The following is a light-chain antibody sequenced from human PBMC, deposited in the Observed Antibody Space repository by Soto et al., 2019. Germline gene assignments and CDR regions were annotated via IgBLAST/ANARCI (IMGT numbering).Light chain of an antibody. J-gene: IGLJ1*01. Sequence: QSVLTQPPSVSEAPRQRVTISCSGISSNIGNNAVIWYQQLPGQAPKIVVYYDNLLTSGVSDRFSGSKSGISASLAISDLQSTDEADYYCASWDDSINAYVFGPGTKVTVL. V-gene: IGLV1-36*01. CDR1: SSNIGNNA. CDR2: YDN. CDR3: ASWDDSINAYV.